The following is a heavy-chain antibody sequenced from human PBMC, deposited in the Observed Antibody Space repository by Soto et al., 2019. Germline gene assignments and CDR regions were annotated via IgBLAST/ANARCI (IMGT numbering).Heavy chain of an antibody. V-gene: IGHV4-59*01. D-gene: IGHD3-16*02. CDR3: ARLDGRRDDYIWGSYPARPDYYYYYMDV. J-gene: IGHJ6*03. CDR2: IYYSGST. CDR1: GGSIRSYY. Sequence: PSETLSLTCTVSGGSIRSYYWSWIRQPPGKGLEWIGYIYYSGSTNYNPSLKSRVTISVDTSKNQFSLKLSSVTAADTAVYYCARLDGRRDDYIWGSYPARPDYYYYYMDVWGKGTTVTVSS.